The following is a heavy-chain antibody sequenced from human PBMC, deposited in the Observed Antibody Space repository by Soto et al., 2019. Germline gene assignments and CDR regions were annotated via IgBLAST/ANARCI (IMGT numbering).Heavy chain of an antibody. CDR3: ATRDEYSSSSRGYHYYGMDV. D-gene: IGHD6-6*01. CDR2: FDPEDGET. Sequence: ASVKVSCKVSGYTLTELSMHWVRQAPGKGLEWMGGFDPEDGETIYAQKFQGRVTMTEDTSTDTAYMELSSLRSEDTAVYYCATRDEYSSSSRGYHYYGMDVWGQGTTVTVSS. V-gene: IGHV1-24*01. J-gene: IGHJ6*02. CDR1: GYTLTELS.